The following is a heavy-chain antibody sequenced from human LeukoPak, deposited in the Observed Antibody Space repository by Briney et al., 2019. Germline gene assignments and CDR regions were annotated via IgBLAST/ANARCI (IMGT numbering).Heavy chain of an antibody. Sequence: SETLSLTCTVSGGSISSYYWSWIRQPPGKGLEWIGYIYYSGSTNYNPSLKSRVTISVDTSKNQFFLKLSSVTAADTAVYYCARPLHGAFDIWGQGTMVTVSS. V-gene: IGHV4-59*01. CDR1: GGSISSYY. D-gene: IGHD2-15*01. CDR3: ARPLHGAFDI. CDR2: IYYSGST. J-gene: IGHJ3*02.